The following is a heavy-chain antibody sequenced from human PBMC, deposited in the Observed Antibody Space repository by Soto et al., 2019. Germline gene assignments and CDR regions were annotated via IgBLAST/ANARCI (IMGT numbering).Heavy chain of an antibody. CDR2: LNPDTGNT. CDR3: ARDIQSVGPRANDDFDL. CDR1: GFTFSDNL. V-gene: IGHV1-3*01. D-gene: IGHD5-18*01. Sequence: QVRLVQSGAELKKPGASVNISCTASGFTFSDNLINWVRQVPGQGLEWMGWLNPDTGNTRYSERFQGRVTISRHPSASIAYLELSGLENEDTALYFCARDIQSVGPRANDDFDLWGQGTMFTISS. J-gene: IGHJ3*01.